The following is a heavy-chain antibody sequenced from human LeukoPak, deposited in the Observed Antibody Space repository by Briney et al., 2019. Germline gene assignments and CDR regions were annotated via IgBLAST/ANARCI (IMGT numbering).Heavy chain of an antibody. D-gene: IGHD3-10*01. Sequence: SETLSLTCTVSGGSISSSSYYWGWIRQPPGKGLEWIGSIYYSGSTYYNPSLKSRVTISVDTSKNQFSLKLSSVTAADTAVYYCARDGMVRGVQPTNWFDPWGQGTLVTVSS. CDR2: IYYSGST. J-gene: IGHJ5*02. V-gene: IGHV4-39*07. CDR3: ARDGMVRGVQPTNWFDP. CDR1: GGSISSSSYY.